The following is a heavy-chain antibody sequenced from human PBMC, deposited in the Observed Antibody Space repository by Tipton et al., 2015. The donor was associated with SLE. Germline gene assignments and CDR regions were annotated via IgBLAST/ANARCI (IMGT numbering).Heavy chain of an antibody. V-gene: IGHV4-59*12. Sequence: TLSLTCTGSGDSITSDYWTWIRQPPGKGLEWIGYISYSGSTNYNPSLKSRVTMSVDTSKNHFSLKLTSVTAADTALYFCARENWSFSHMDVWGIGTTVTVSS. CDR3: ARENWSFSHMDV. CDR2: ISYSGST. CDR1: GDSITSDY. D-gene: IGHD1-1*01. J-gene: IGHJ6*04.